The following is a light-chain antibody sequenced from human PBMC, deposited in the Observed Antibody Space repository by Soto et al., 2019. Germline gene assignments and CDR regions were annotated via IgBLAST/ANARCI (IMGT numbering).Light chain of an antibody. Sequence: QMTQSPSTLSASVGDRVTITCRASQTISNWLAWYQQKPGKAPKVLIYDASTLDGGVPSRFSGRRSGTDFTLTISSLQPSDFATYYCQQYNTYPLTFGQGTKVDIK. J-gene: IGKJ2*01. CDR2: DAS. V-gene: IGKV1-5*01. CDR1: QTISNW. CDR3: QQYNTYPLT.